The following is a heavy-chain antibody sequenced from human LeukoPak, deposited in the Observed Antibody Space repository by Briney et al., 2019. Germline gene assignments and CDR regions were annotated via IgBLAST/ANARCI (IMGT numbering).Heavy chain of an antibody. D-gene: IGHD4-17*01. V-gene: IGHV3-23*01. J-gene: IGHJ4*02. CDR1: GFTFSNYA. CDR2: ISDGSGRT. Sequence: GGSLRLSCAASGFTFSNYAMTWVRQAPGKGLEWVSTISDGSGRTYYADSVKGRFTVSSDNSRNTLYLQMNSLRAEDTAVYYCAKVMTAVTTGHYWGQGTLVTVSS. CDR3: AKVMTAVTTGHY.